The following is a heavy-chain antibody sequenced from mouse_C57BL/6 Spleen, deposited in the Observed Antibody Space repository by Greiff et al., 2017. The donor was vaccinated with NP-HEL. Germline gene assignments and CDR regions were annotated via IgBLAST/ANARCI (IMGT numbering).Heavy chain of an antibody. J-gene: IGHJ2*01. Sequence: QVQLKQPGAELVRPGSSVKLSCKASGYTFTSYWMHWVKQRPIQGLEWIGNIDPSDSETHYNQKFKDKATLTVDKSSSTAYMQLSSLTSEDSAVYYCARSLYYGSSYVNFDYWGQGTTLTVSS. CDR1: GYTFTSYW. D-gene: IGHD1-1*01. V-gene: IGHV1-52*01. CDR3: ARSLYYGSSYVNFDY. CDR2: IDPSDSET.